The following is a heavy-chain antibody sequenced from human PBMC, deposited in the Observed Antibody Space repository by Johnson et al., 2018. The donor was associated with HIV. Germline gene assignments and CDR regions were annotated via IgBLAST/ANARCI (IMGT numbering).Heavy chain of an antibody. Sequence: VQLVESGGGLVQPGGSLSLSCAASGFTFSSYAMSWVRQAPGKGLEWVSTIIGSGGSTYYAESVKGRFTISRDNSKNTVYLQMNSLRAEDTAVFYCAKDAYCSGGRCYGFGAFDIWGQGTMVTVSS. V-gene: IGHV3-23*04. D-gene: IGHD2-15*01. CDR3: AKDAYCSGGRCYGFGAFDI. J-gene: IGHJ3*02. CDR2: IIGSGGST. CDR1: GFTFSSYA.